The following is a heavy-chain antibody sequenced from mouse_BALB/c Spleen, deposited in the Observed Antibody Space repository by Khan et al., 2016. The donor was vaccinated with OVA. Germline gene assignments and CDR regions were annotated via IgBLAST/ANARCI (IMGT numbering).Heavy chain of an antibody. J-gene: IGHJ3*01. CDR3: ARGGYSVFAY. CDR2: IFLGSGTP. V-gene: IGHV1-77*01. Sequence: QMQLEESVPELVNPGASLKVSCKASGYTFTDYIIGWVKQSTRQGLEWIGDIFLGSGTPYYNEKFKDKATLTADKSSNTAYMQLSSLTSEDSAVYFCARGGYSVFAYWGQGTLVTVSA. CDR1: GYTFTDYI. D-gene: IGHD1-1*01.